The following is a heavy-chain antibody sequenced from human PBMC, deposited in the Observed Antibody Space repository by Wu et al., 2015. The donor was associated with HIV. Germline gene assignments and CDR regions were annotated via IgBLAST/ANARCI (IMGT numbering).Heavy chain of an antibody. CDR3: ARDPQEVSGWYTH. Sequence: QVQLVQSGAEVKKSGASVKVSCKASGYIFTGYYTHWVRQAPGQGLEWMGWMNPKNGDTSYAQKFQGRATMTRDTSISTAYMELSRLRSDDTAVYYCARDPQEVSGWYTHWGQGTLVTVSS. CDR2: MNPKNGDT. CDR1: GYIFTGYY. D-gene: IGHD6-19*01. J-gene: IGHJ4*02. V-gene: IGHV1-2*02.